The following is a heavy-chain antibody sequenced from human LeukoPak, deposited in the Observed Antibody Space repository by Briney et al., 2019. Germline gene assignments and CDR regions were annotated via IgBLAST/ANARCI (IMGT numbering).Heavy chain of an antibody. CDR2: ISGSGGST. D-gene: IGHD3-22*01. V-gene: IGHV3-23*01. CDR3: AKGNYHDSSGYLYYFDY. CDR1: GFTFSSYA. Sequence: GGSLRLSCAASGFTFSSYAMSWVRQAPGRGLEWVSAISGSGGSTYYADSVRGWFTISRDNSKNTLYLQMISLRAEDTAVYYCAKGNYHDSSGYLYYFDYWGQGTLVTVSS. J-gene: IGHJ4*02.